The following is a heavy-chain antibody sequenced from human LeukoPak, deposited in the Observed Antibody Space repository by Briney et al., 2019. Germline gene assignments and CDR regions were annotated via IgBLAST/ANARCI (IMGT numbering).Heavy chain of an antibody. J-gene: IGHJ6*03. D-gene: IGHD1-26*01. CDR2: MNPNSGNT. Sequence: AASVKVSCKASGYTFTSYDINWVRQATGQGLEWMGWMNPNSGNTGYAQKFQGRVTMTRNTSISTAYMELSSLRSEDTAVYYCARRLWELRDYYYYYYMDVWGKGTTVTVSS. V-gene: IGHV1-8*01. CDR3: ARRLWELRDYYYYYYMDV. CDR1: GYTFTSYD.